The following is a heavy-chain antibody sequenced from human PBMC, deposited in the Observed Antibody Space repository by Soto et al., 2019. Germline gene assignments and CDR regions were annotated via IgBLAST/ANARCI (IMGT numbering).Heavy chain of an antibody. Sequence: QVQLVQSGAEVKKPGSSVKVSCKASGGTFSSYTISWVRQAPGQGLEWMGRIIPILGIANYAQKFQGRVTITADKSTSTAYMELSSLISEDTAVYYCARLIVGATTNAFGLWAQGTMVTVSS. CDR1: GGTFSSYT. V-gene: IGHV1-69*02. D-gene: IGHD1-26*01. CDR2: IIPILGIA. CDR3: ARLIVGATTNAFGL. J-gene: IGHJ3*01.